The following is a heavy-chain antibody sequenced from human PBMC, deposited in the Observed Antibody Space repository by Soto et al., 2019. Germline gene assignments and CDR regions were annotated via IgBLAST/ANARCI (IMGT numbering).Heavy chain of an antibody. Sequence: ALRLSCAASGFTFSSYGMHWVRQAPGKGLEWVAVISYDGSNKYYADSVKGRFTISRDNSKNTLYLQMNSLRAEDTAVYYCAKDVGYYFDYWGQGTLVTVS. J-gene: IGHJ4*02. D-gene: IGHD3-10*01. CDR2: ISYDGSNK. V-gene: IGHV3-30*18. CDR1: GFTFSSYG. CDR3: AKDVGYYFDY.